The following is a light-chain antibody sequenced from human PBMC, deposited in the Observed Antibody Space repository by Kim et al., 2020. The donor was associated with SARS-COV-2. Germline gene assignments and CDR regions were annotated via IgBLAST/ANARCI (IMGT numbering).Light chain of an antibody. CDR1: QIINTY. CDR3: QHYIRFPYT. CDR2: QAS. J-gene: IGKJ2*01. V-gene: IGKV1-5*03. Sequence: SASVGDRVTITCRASQIINTYLAWYQQKPGKAPNLLIYQASSLQIGVPSRFSGSGSGAEFTLTISSLQPDDFATYYCQHYIRFPYTLGQGTKLEI.